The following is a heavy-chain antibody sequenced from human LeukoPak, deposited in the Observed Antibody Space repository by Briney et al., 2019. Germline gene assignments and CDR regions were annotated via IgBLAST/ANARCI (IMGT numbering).Heavy chain of an antibody. Sequence: PSETLSLTCTVSGGSISSYYWSWIRQPPGKGLEWIGYIYYSGSTNYNPSLKSRVTISVDTSKNQFSLKLSSVTAADTAVYYCARDMSGNGGPDFWGQGTLVTVSS. CDR3: ARDMSGNGGPDF. J-gene: IGHJ4*02. V-gene: IGHV4-59*12. CDR2: IYYSGST. CDR1: GGSISSYY. D-gene: IGHD1-1*01.